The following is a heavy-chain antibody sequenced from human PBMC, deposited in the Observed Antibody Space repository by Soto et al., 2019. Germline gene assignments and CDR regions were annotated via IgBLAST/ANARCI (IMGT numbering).Heavy chain of an antibody. Sequence: EVQLLESGGGLVQPGGSLRLSCAASGFTFSSYAMSWVRQAPGKGLEWVSAISGSGVSTYYADSVKGRFTISRDNSKNTLYLQMNSLRAEDTAVYYCAKDPTYYDFWSGYFVGYWGQGTLVTVSS. V-gene: IGHV3-23*01. D-gene: IGHD3-3*01. CDR1: GFTFSSYA. CDR3: AKDPTYYDFWSGYFVGY. CDR2: ISGSGVST. J-gene: IGHJ4*02.